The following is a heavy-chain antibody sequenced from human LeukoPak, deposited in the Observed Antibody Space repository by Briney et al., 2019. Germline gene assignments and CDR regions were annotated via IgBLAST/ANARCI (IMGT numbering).Heavy chain of an antibody. CDR1: GDSVSSYTAA. CDR3: SRDIRGRLGY. V-gene: IGHV6-1*01. CDR2: TYYRSKWYN. D-gene: IGHD1-26*01. Sequence: SQTLSLTCAISGDSVSSYTAAWNWLRQSPSRGLEWLGRTYYRSKWYNEYPPSVKSRITINPDTSKNQFSLQLNSMTPEDTALYYCSRDIRGRLGYWGQGTLVTVSS. J-gene: IGHJ4*02.